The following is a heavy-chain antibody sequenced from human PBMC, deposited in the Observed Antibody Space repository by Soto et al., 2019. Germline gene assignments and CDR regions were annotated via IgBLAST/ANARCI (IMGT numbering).Heavy chain of an antibody. CDR1: GFTFSSYS. V-gene: IGHV3-21*01. CDR2: ISSSSSYI. Sequence: GGSLRLSCAASGFTFSSYSMNWVRQAPGKGLEWVSSISSSSSYIYYADSVKGRFTISRDNAKNSLYLQMNSLRAEDTAVYYCARDSLGQLVGSDYWGQGTLVTVSS. CDR3: ARDSLGQLVGSDY. D-gene: IGHD6-6*01. J-gene: IGHJ4*02.